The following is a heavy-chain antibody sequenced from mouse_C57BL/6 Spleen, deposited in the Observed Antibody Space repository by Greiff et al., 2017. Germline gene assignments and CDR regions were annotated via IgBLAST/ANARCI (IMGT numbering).Heavy chain of an antibody. CDR1: GYAFSSYW. CDR3: ARGGDYVPFDY. CDR2: IYPGAGDT. D-gene: IGHD2-4*01. Sequence: VKLQESGAELVKPGASVKISCKASGYAFSSYWMNWVKQRPGKGLEWIGQIYPGAGDTNSNGKFKGKATLPADQSSSTAYMQLRSLTSEDSAVCFGARGGDYVPFDYWGQGTTLTVSS. J-gene: IGHJ2*01. V-gene: IGHV1-80*01.